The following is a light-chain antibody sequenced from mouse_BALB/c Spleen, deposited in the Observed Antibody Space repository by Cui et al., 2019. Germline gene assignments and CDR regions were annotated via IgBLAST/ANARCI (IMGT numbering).Light chain of an antibody. CDR2: HGT. CDR1: QGISSN. V-gene: IGKV14-100*01. J-gene: IGKJ5*01. CDR3: VQYAQFLLT. Sequence: DILMTQSPSSMSVSLGDTVSITCHASQGISSNIGWLQQKPGKSFKGLIYHGTNLEDGVPSRFSGSGSGADYSLTISSLESEDFADYYCVQYAQFLLTFGAGTKLELK.